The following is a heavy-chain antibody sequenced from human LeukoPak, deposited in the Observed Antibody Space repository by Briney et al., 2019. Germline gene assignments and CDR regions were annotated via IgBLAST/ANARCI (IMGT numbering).Heavy chain of an antibody. CDR2: ISSNGGST. CDR3: VKLYGSGSYSALDY. CDR1: GFTFSSYA. V-gene: IGHV3-64D*06. D-gene: IGHD3-10*01. J-gene: IGHJ4*02. Sequence: GGSLRLSCSASGFTFSSYAMHWVRQAPGKGLEYVSAISSNGGSTYYADSVKGRFTISRDNSKTTLYLQMSSLRAEDTAVYYCVKLYGSGSYSALDYWGQGTLVTVSS.